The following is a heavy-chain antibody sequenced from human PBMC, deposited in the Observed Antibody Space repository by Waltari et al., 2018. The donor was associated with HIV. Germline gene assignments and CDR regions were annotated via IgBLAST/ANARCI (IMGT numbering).Heavy chain of an antibody. J-gene: IGHJ4*02. V-gene: IGHV3-48*01. CDR1: GFTFSSYS. D-gene: IGHD5-12*01. CDR2: ISSSSSTI. CDR3: ARDCRDGYKG. Sequence: EVQLVESGGGLVQPGGSLRLSCAASGFTFSSYSMNWVRQAPGKGLEWVSYISSSSSTIYYADSVKGRFTISRDNAKNSLYLQMNSLRAEDTAVYYCARDCRDGYKGWGQGTLVTVSS.